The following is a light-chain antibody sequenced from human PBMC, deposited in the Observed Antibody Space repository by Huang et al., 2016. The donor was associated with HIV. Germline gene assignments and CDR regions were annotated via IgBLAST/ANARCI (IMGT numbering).Light chain of an antibody. CDR3: QQYNNWLGT. CDR2: GSS. V-gene: IGKV3-15*01. CDR1: QSISSN. Sequence: EIVMTQSPATLSVSPGESATLSCRASQSISSNLAWYQQKPGQAPRLLIYGSSTRTTRIPAMFSGRGSGTEFTLSISSLQSEDFAVYYCQQYNNWLGTFGQGTKVEIK. J-gene: IGKJ1*01.